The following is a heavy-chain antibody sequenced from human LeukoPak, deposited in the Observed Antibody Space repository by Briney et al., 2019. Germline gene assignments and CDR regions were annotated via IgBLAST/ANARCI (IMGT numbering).Heavy chain of an antibody. CDR1: GYTFTCYY. J-gene: IGHJ4*02. D-gene: IGHD3-16*01. Sequence: ASVKVSCKASGYTFTCYYMHWVRQAPGQGLEWMGRINPNSGGTNYAQKFQGRVTMTRDTSVSTAYMELTRLRSDDTAVYYCARRKGEPNIFDSWGQGTLVTVSS. CDR3: ARRKGEPNIFDS. CDR2: INPNSGGT. V-gene: IGHV1-2*06.